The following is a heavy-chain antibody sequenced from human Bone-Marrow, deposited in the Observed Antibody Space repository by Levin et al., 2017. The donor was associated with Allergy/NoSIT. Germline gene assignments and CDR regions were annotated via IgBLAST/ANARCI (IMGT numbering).Heavy chain of an antibody. V-gene: IGHV4-31*03. D-gene: IGHD3-3*01. CDR3: ARGITIFGVVLAVNDAFDI. J-gene: IGHJ3*02. CDR1: GGSISSGIYF. Sequence: SQTLSLTCTVSGGSISSGIYFWSWIRHLPGKGLEWIGYISYSGITFYNPSLKSRVTISVDTSKKLFSLNLSSVTAADTAVYYCARGITIFGVVLAVNDAFDIWGQGTMVTVSS. CDR2: ISYSGIT.